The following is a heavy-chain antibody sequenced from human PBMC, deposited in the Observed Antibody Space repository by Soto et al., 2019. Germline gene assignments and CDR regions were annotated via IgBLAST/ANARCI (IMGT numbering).Heavy chain of an antibody. CDR3: ARDRRYCSGGSCYDGNWFDP. CDR1: GYTFTSYY. V-gene: IGHV1-46*01. CDR2: INPSGGST. Sequence: ASLKVSCKASGYTFTSYYMHWVRQAPGQGLEWMGIINPSGGSTSYAQKFQGRVTMTRDTSTSKVYMELSSLRSEDTAVYYCARDRRYCSGGSCYDGNWFDPWGQGTLVTVSS. D-gene: IGHD2-15*01. J-gene: IGHJ5*02.